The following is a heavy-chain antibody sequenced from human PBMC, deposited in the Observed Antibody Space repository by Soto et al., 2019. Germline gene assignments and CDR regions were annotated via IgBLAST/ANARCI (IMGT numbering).Heavy chain of an antibody. D-gene: IGHD2-21*02. J-gene: IGHJ5*02. CDR2: IYHSGST. V-gene: IGHV4-30-2*01. CDR1: GGSISSGGYS. Sequence: SETLSLTCAVSGGSISSGGYSWSWIRQPPGKGLEWIGYIYHSGSTYYNPSLKSRVTISVDGSKNQFSLKLSSVTAADTAVYYCASLVVTAHNWFDPWGQGTLVTVSS. CDR3: ASLVVTAHNWFDP.